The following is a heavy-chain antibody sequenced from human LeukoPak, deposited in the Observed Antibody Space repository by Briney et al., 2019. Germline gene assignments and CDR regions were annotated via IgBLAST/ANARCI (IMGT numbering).Heavy chain of an antibody. CDR2: ISAYNGNT. V-gene: IGHV1-18*01. CDR3: ARDGNWNYEIGAPSAFDI. CDR1: GYTFTSYG. J-gene: IGHJ3*02. D-gene: IGHD1-7*01. Sequence: ASVKVSCKASGYTFTSYGISWVRQAPGQGLEWMGWISAYNGNTNYAQKLQGRVTMTTDTSTSTAYMELRSLRSDDTAVYYCARDGNWNYEIGAPSAFDIWGQGTMVTVSS.